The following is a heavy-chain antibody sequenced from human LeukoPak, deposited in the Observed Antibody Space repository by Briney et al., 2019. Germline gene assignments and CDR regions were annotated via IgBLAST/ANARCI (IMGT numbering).Heavy chain of an antibody. J-gene: IGHJ6*03. D-gene: IGHD2-2*02. Sequence: SVKVSCKASGGTFSSYTISWVRQAPGQGLEWMGRIIPILGIANYAQKSQGRVTITADKSTSTAYMELSSLRSEDTAVYYCARRRYCSSTSCYSDYYMDVWGKGTTVTVSS. V-gene: IGHV1-69*02. CDR3: ARRRYCSSTSCYSDYYMDV. CDR1: GGTFSSYT. CDR2: IIPILGIA.